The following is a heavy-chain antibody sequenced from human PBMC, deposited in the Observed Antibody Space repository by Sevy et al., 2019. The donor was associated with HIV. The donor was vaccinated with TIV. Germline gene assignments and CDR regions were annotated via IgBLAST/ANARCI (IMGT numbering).Heavy chain of an antibody. D-gene: IGHD3-16*01. J-gene: IGHJ6*02. CDR2: INWFGTII. V-gene: IGHV3-9*01. CDR3: AKDLAQGGTLNFYYYGMDF. Sequence: GGSLRLSCIASGFNFNDYAMHWVRQVPGKGLEWVSGINWFGTIIGYGDFVKGRFTISRDNARKSVYLEMNSLSPEDTALYYCAKDLAQGGTLNFYYYGMDFWGQGTTVTVSS. CDR1: GFNFNDYA.